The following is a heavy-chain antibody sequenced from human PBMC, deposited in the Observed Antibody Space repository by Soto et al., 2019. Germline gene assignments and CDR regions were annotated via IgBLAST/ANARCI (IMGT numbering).Heavy chain of an antibody. D-gene: IGHD1-26*01. J-gene: IGHJ4*02. V-gene: IGHV4-59*01. CDR1: GGSISSYY. CDR3: GRREGATRSIDY. CDR2: IYYSGST. Sequence: SETLSLTCTVSGGSISSYYWSWIRQPPGKGLEWIGYIYYSGSTNYNPSLKSRVTISVDTSKNQFSLKLSSVTAADTAVYYCGRREGATRSIDYWGQGTLVTVSS.